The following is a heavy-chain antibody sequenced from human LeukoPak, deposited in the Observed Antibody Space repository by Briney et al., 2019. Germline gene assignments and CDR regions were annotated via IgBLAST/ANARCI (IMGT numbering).Heavy chain of an antibody. CDR2: ISSSGSTM. Sequence: GGSLRLSCAASGFTFSSYEMNWVRQAPGKGLEWISYISSSGSTMYYADSVKGRFTISRDNAKNSLYLQMNSLRAEDTAVYYCASSSWYALDYWGQGTLVTVSS. CDR3: ASSSWYALDY. D-gene: IGHD6-13*01. V-gene: IGHV3-48*03. J-gene: IGHJ4*02. CDR1: GFTFSSYE.